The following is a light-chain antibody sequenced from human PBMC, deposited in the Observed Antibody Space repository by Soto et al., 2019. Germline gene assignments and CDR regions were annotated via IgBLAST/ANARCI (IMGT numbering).Light chain of an antibody. CDR2: RNS. V-gene: IGLV1-47*01. CDR1: SSNIGSNY. Sequence: QAVVTQPPSASGTPGQRVTISCSGSSSNIGSNYVYWYQQLPGTVPQLLIYRNSERPSGVPDRFSGSKSGTSASLAISGLRSEDEADYYCAAWDDSLSGVVFGGGTKHTVL. CDR3: AAWDDSLSGVV. J-gene: IGLJ2*01.